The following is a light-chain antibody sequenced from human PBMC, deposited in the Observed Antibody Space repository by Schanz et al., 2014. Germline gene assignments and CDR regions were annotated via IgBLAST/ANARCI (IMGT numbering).Light chain of an antibody. Sequence: QSALTQPASVSGSPGQSITISCTGTSSDVGSYNLVSWYQQHPGKAPKLMIYEGTKRPSGVSDRFSGSKSANTASLTISGLQAEDEADYYCSSYTTNSAPGVVFGGGTKVTVL. CDR2: EGT. CDR1: SSDVGSYNL. J-gene: IGLJ2*01. CDR3: SSYTTNSAPGVV. V-gene: IGLV2-14*02.